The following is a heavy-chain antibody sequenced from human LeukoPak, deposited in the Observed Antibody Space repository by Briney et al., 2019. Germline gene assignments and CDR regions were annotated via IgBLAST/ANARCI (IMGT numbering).Heavy chain of an antibody. CDR2: INHSGST. CDR1: GGSFSGYY. D-gene: IGHD5-24*01. J-gene: IGHJ5*02. Sequence: SETLSLTCAVYGGSFSGYYWSWIRQPPGKGLEWIGEINHSGSTYYNPSLKSRVTISVDTSKNQFSLKLSSVTAADTAVYYCARGGKRWLQFRWFDPWGQGTLVTVSS. V-gene: IGHV4-34*01. CDR3: ARGGKRWLQFRWFDP.